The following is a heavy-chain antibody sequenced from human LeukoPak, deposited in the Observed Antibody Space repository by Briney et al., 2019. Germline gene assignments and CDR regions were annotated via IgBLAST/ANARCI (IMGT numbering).Heavy chain of an antibody. D-gene: IGHD1-26*01. CDR2: INPNSGGT. V-gene: IGHV1-2*02. Sequence: ASVKVSCKASGYTFTGYYMHWVRQAPGQGLEWMGWINPNSGGTNYAQKFQGRVTMTRDTSISTAYMELSRLRSDDTAVYYCARDGELVHYYYYYMDVWGKGTTVTISS. J-gene: IGHJ6*03. CDR3: ARDGELVHYYYYYMDV. CDR1: GYTFTGYY.